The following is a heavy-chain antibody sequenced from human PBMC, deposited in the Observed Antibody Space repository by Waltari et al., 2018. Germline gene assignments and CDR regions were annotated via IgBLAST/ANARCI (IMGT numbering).Heavy chain of an antibody. J-gene: IGHJ5*02. D-gene: IGHD3-3*01. CDR2: ISGSGGST. Sequence: QLQLQESGPGLVKPSETLSLTCAVSGCSISSHYWTWIRRPPGKGLEWIGRISGSGGSTDYNPSLKSRVTLSTDTSKNQFSLKRSSVTAADTAVYFCARTYYNFWTRFDVWGPGVLVTVSS. CDR3: ARTYYNFWTRFDV. V-gene: IGHV4-4*07. CDR1: GCSISSHY.